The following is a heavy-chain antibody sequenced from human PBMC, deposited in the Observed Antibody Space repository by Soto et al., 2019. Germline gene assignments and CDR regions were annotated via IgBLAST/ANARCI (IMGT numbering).Heavy chain of an antibody. J-gene: IGHJ4*02. CDR3: ARHGYSYGGGYFDY. D-gene: IGHD5-18*01. CDR2: ISYDGSNK. Sequence: GGSLRLSCAASGFTFSSYAMHWVRQAPGKGLEWVAVISYDGSNKYYADSVKGRFTISRDNSKNTLYLQMNSLRAEDTAVYYCARHGYSYGGGYFDYWGQGTLVTVSS. V-gene: IGHV3-30*14. CDR1: GFTFSSYA.